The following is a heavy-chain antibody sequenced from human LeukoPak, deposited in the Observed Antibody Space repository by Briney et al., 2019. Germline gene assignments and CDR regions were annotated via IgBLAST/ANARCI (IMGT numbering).Heavy chain of an antibody. CDR1: GFTFSSYA. J-gene: IGHJ4*02. D-gene: IGHD5-12*01. V-gene: IGHV3-23*01. CDR2: ISGSGGST. CDR3: ARSAAAGRIVATFAY. Sequence: GGSLRLSCAASGFTFSSYAMSWVRQAPGKGLEWVSAISGSGGSTYYADSVKGRFTISQDNSKNTLYLHMNSPRAEDTAVYYCARSAAAGRIVATFAYWGQGTLVTVSS.